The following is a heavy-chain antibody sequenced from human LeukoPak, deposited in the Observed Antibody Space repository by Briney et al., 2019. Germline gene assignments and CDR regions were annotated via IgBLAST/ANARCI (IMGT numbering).Heavy chain of an antibody. CDR1: GDSMRTSY. Sequence: SETLSLTCTVSGDSMRTSYWSWIRQPAGKGLEWLGRIYANGNAHYNPSLKSRVVMSIDTSNNNSSLRLSLVTAADTAIYFCASSPDTGGYTRGFDSWGQGTLVTVSS. CDR3: ASSPDTGGYTRGFDS. CDR2: IYANGNA. J-gene: IGHJ4*02. V-gene: IGHV4-4*07. D-gene: IGHD1-26*01.